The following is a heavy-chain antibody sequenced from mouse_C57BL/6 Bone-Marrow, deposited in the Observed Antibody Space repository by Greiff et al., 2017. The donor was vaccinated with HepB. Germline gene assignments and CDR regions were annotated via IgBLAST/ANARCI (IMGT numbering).Heavy chain of an antibody. J-gene: IGHJ2*01. V-gene: IGHV1-5*01. CDR3: TYDGGY. Sequence: VQLKQSGTVLARPGASVKMSCKTSGYTFTSYWMHWVKQRPGQGLEWIGAIYPGNSDTSYNQKFKGKAILTAVTSASTAYMELSSLTNEDSAVYYCTYDGGYWGQGTTLTVSS. CDR2: IYPGNSDT. CDR1: GYTFTSYW. D-gene: IGHD2-12*01.